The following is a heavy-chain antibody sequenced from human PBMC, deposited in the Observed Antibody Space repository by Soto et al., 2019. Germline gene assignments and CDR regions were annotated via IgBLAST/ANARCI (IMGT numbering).Heavy chain of an antibody. J-gene: IGHJ4*02. CDR2: IYHSGST. CDR1: GYSISSGYY. V-gene: IGHV4-38-2*01. Sequence: KTSETLSLTCAVSGYSISSGYYWGWVRQPPGKGLEWIGSIYHSGSTYYNLSLKSRVTISVDTSRNQFSLRLSSVTAADTAVYYCARRVIAYTGFDYWGQGTLVTVSS. D-gene: IGHD2-21*01. CDR3: ARRVIAYTGFDY.